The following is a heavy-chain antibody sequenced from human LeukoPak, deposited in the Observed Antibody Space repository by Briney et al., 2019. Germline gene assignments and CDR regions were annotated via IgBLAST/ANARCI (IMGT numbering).Heavy chain of an antibody. J-gene: IGHJ4*02. CDR2: IYYSGST. CDR1: GGSISSGDYY. V-gene: IGHV4-30-4*08. D-gene: IGHD3-3*01. CDR3: ARAEIDFWSGCD. Sequence: PSQTLSLTCTVSGGSISSGDYYWSWIRQPPGKGLEWIGYIYYSGSTYYNPSLKSRVTISVDTSKNQFSLKLSSVTAADTAVYYCARAEIDFWSGCDWGQGTLVTVSS.